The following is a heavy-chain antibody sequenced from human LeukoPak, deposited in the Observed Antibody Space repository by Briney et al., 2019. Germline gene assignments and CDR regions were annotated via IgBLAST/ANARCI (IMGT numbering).Heavy chain of an antibody. J-gene: IGHJ4*02. Sequence: GGSLRLSCVASGFTFRHYEVNWVRQAPGKGLEWVSYISSSGSAIYYEDSVKGRFTTSRDDAKNSLYLQMNSLRADDTALYYCAKYNYDDGTFDYWGQGTLVTVSS. D-gene: IGHD5-18*01. CDR2: ISSSGSAI. CDR3: AKYNYDDGTFDY. V-gene: IGHV3-48*03. CDR1: GFTFRHYE.